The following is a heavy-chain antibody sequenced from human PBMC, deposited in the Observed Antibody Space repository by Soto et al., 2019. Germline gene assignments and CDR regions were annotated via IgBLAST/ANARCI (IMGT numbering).Heavy chain of an antibody. D-gene: IGHD2-15*01. CDR3: ASGYCSGGSCYSPHYYGMDV. J-gene: IGHJ6*02. CDR2: ISAYNGNT. V-gene: IGHV1-18*04. CDR1: GYTFTSYG. Sequence: QVQLVQSGAEVKKPGASVKFSCKASGYTFTSYGISWVRQAPGQGLEWMGWISAYNGNTNYAQKLQGRVTMTTDTSTSTAYMELRSLRSDDTAVYYCASGYCSGGSCYSPHYYGMDVWGQGTTVTVSS.